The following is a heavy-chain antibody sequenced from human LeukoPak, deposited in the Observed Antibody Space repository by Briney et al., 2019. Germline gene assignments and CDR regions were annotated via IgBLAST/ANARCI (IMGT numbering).Heavy chain of an antibody. CDR1: GFTFSSYS. V-gene: IGHV3-21*01. J-gene: IGHJ4*02. CDR2: ISSSSSYI. CDR3: ARGSRSSSPLNFDY. D-gene: IGHD2-2*01. Sequence: PGGSLRLSCAASGFTFSSYSMNWVRQAQGKGLEWVSSISSSSSYIYYADSVKGRFTISRDNAKNSLYLQMNSLRAEDTAVYYCARGSRSSSPLNFDYWGQGTLVTVSS.